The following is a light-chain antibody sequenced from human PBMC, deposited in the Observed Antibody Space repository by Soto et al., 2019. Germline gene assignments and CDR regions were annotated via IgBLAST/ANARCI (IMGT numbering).Light chain of an antibody. CDR1: TSNIGNDY. Sequence: QSVLTQPPSVSAAPGQKVTISCSGSTSNIGNDYVSWYQQLPGTAPKLLIYDNNKRHSGIPDRFSGSKSGTSATLDITGHQSGDEDDDYCGTWDSTLSAVVVGGGTKVTVL. J-gene: IGLJ2*01. V-gene: IGLV1-51*01. CDR3: GTWDSTLSAVV. CDR2: DNN.